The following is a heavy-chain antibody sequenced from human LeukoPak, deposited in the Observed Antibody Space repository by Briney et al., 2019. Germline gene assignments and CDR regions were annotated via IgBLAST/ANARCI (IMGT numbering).Heavy chain of an antibody. CDR1: GFTFSNYW. J-gene: IGHJ4*02. Sequence: GGSLRLSCAASGFTFSNYWMSWVRLAPGKGLEWVANIKKDGSEKFYVDSVKGRFTISRDNAKNSLYLQMNSLRAEDTAVYYCARGDPTVVDYWGQGTLVTVSS. D-gene: IGHD4-23*01. CDR2: IKKDGSEK. CDR3: ARGDPTVVDY. V-gene: IGHV3-7*01.